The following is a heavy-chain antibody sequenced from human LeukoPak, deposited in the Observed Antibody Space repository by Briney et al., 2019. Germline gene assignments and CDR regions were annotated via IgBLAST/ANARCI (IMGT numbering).Heavy chain of an antibody. V-gene: IGHV3-74*01. J-gene: IGHJ4*02. CDR1: GFTVSTYW. D-gene: IGHD6-13*01. CDR3: AKRYSSSWYPDY. CDR2: INSDGSST. Sequence: GGSLRLSCAASGFTVSTYWMHWVRQAPGKGLVWVSRINSDGSSTSYADSVKGRFTISRDNSKNTLYLQMNSLRAEDTAVYYCAKRYSSSWYPDYWGQGTLVTVSS.